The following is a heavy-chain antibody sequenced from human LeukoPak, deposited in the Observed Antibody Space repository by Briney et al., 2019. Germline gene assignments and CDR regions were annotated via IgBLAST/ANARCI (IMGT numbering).Heavy chain of an antibody. CDR1: GGSFSGYY. CDR2: INHSGST. V-gene: IGHV4-34*01. Sequence: PSETLSLTCAVYGGSFSGYYWSWIRQPPGKGLEWIGQINHSGSTNYNPSLKSRVTISVDTYKNQFSLKLTSVTAADTAVYYCARLYACKIKYNYWGQGTLVTVSS. D-gene: IGHD1-14*01. CDR3: ARLYACKIKYNY. J-gene: IGHJ4*02.